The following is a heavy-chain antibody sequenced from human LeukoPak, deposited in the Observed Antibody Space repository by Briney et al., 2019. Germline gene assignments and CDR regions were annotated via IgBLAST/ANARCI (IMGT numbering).Heavy chain of an antibody. CDR2: IYYSGST. J-gene: IGHJ4*02. Sequence: PSQTLSLTCTVPGGSISSGDYYWSWIRQPPGKGLEWIGYIYYSGSTYYNPSLKSRVTISVDTSKNQFSLKLSSVTAADTAVYYCARVGDYGGFDYWGQGILVTVSS. V-gene: IGHV4-30-4*01. D-gene: IGHD4-23*01. CDR3: ARVGDYGGFDY. CDR1: GGSISSGDYY.